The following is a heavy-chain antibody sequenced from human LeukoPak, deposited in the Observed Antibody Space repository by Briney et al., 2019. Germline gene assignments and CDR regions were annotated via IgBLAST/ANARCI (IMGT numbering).Heavy chain of an antibody. J-gene: IGHJ5*02. Sequence: GESLKISCKGSGYSFTSYWIGWVRQMPGKGLEWMGIIYPGDSDTRYSPSFQGQVTISADKSISTAYLQWSSLKASDTAMYYCARLTAGVEYSSSSGLYNWFDPWGQGTLVTVSS. V-gene: IGHV5-51*01. CDR3: ARLTAGVEYSSSSGLYNWFDP. D-gene: IGHD6-6*01. CDR1: GYSFTSYW. CDR2: IYPGDSDT.